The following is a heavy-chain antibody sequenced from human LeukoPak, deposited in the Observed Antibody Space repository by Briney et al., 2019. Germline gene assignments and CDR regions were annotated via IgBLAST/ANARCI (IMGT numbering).Heavy chain of an antibody. Sequence: PGGSLRLSCAASGFTFSSYSMNWVRQAPGKGLEWVSSISSSSSYIYYADSEKGRFTISRDNAKNSLYLQMNSLRAEDTAVYYCARGGAVAGLLDYWGQGTLVTVSS. CDR1: GFTFSSYS. V-gene: IGHV3-21*01. CDR2: ISSSSSYI. CDR3: ARGGAVAGLLDY. J-gene: IGHJ4*02. D-gene: IGHD6-19*01.